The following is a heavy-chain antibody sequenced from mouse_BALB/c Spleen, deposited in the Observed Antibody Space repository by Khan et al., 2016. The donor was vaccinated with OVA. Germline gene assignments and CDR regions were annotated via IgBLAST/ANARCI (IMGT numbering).Heavy chain of an antibody. D-gene: IGHD2-4*01. V-gene: IGHV1-74*01. CDR2: IDPSNGET. Sequence: QVQLQQSGPDLVRPGASVKMSCKASGYTFTNYWIHWVKQRPGQGLEWIGMIDPSNGETILNKKFNDKATLNVDKSSNTGYMQLSSLTSEDSAVYSCAGHDYGGFTSWGQGTLVTVSA. CDR1: GYTFTNYW. CDR3: AGHDYGGFTS. J-gene: IGHJ3*01.